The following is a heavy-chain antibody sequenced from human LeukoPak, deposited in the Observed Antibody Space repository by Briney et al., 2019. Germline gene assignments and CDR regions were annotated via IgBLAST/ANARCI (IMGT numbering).Heavy chain of an antibody. CDR2: LYYSGST. V-gene: IGHV4-39*01. CDR3: ARQGYCSSTSCYTAHSSSWHRRFDY. CDR1: GGPISSSSHY. J-gene: IGHJ4*02. D-gene: IGHD2-2*02. Sequence: SETLSLTCTVSGGPISSSSHYWGWIRQPPGKGLEWIGNLYYSGSTYYNPSLKSRVTISVDTSKNQFSLRLSSVTAADTAVYYCARQGYCSSTSCYTAHSSSWHRRFDYWGQGTLVTVSS.